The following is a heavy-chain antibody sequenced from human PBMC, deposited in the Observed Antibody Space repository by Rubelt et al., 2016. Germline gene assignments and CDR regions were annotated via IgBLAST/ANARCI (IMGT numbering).Heavy chain of an antibody. CDR3: AREWLGNLFY. Sequence: EAQLVESGGGLVQPGGSLRLTCEASGLSVSTNYMTWVRQAPGKGLEWVSIISGGGRTYYADSVKGRFTISRDNFENTMYLKMNSLRTEDTAVCFCAREWLGNLFYWGQGTLVSVSS. CDR1: GLSVSTNY. J-gene: IGHJ4*02. D-gene: IGHD6-19*01. V-gene: IGHV3-66*01. CDR2: ISGGGRT.